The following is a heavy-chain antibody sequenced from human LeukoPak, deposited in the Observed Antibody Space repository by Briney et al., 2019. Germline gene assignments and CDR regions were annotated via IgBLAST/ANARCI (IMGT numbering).Heavy chain of an antibody. Sequence: GGSLRLSCAASGFTFSSYSMNWVRQAPGKGLEWVSSISSSSSYIYYADSVKGRFTISRDNAKNSLYLQMNSLRAEDTAVYYCASLYHYGSGSSPFDYWGQGTLVTVSS. D-gene: IGHD3-10*01. CDR1: GFTFSSYS. CDR3: ASLYHYGSGSSPFDY. V-gene: IGHV3-21*01. CDR2: ISSSSSYI. J-gene: IGHJ4*02.